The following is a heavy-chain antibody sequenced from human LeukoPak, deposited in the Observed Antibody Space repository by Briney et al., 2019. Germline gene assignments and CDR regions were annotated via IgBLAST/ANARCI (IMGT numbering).Heavy chain of an antibody. Sequence: AGGSLRFSCAASGFIVSTNYMSWVRQAPGKGLEWVAVISYDGSNKYYADSVKGRFTISRDNSKNTLYLQMNSLRAEDTAVYYCARDFGGPAAINAFDIWGQGTMVTVSS. CDR1: GFIVSTNY. CDR2: ISYDGSNK. CDR3: ARDFGGPAAINAFDI. J-gene: IGHJ3*02. D-gene: IGHD2-2*02. V-gene: IGHV3-30-3*01.